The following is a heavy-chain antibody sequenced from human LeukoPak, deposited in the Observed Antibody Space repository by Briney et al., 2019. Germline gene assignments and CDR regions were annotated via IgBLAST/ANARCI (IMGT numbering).Heavy chain of an antibody. J-gene: IGHJ5*02. CDR1: GYTFTGYY. CDR2: INPNSGGT. V-gene: IGHV1-2*04. Sequence: VASVKVSCKASGYTFTGYYMRWVRQAPGQGLEWMGWINPNSGGTNYAQKFQGWVTMTRDTSISTAYMELSRLRSDDTAVYYCARERAAAGTNWFDPWGQGTLVTVSS. CDR3: ARERAAAGTNWFDP. D-gene: IGHD6-13*01.